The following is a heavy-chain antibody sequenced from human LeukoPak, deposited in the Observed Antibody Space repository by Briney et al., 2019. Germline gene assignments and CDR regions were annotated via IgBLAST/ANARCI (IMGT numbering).Heavy chain of an antibody. J-gene: IGHJ4*02. CDR2: TSGSGVNS. V-gene: IGHV3-23*01. D-gene: IGHD5-12*01. CDR1: GFTLRSYD. CDR3: AKEYSGYDFDY. Sequence: GSLRLSCAASGFTLRSYDMSWVRQAPGKGLEWVAATSGSGVNSYYADSVRGRFTISRDNSQNTLYLQMDSLRAEDTALYYCAKEYSGYDFDYWGQGTLVTVSS.